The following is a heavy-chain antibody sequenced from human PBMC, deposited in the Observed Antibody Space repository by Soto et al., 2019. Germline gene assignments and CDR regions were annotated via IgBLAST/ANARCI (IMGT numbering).Heavy chain of an antibody. J-gene: IGHJ4*02. CDR3: ARDTPPEGY. CDR1: GLPFSSYS. V-gene: IGHV3-48*01. Sequence: EVQLVESGGAWVQPGGSLGLSCAASGLPFSSYSMNWVGQAPGKGLDWISYISSSGSTIYYADSVKGRFTISRDNAKSSLYLQMNSLRAEDTAVYYCARDTPPEGYWGQGTLVTVSS. CDR2: ISSSGSTI.